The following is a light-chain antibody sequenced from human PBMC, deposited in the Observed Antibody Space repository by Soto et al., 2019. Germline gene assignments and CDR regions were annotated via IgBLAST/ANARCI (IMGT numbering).Light chain of an antibody. CDR3: QQSYSTLVT. J-gene: IGKJ3*01. CDR1: QSINRY. Sequence: DIQMTQSPSSLSASVGDRVTITCRASQSINRYLNWYQHKPGKAPKFLIQAASSLQSGVPSRFRGSGSGTDFTLTISSLQPEDFATYYCQQSYSTLVTFGPGTKVDIK. V-gene: IGKV1-39*01. CDR2: AAS.